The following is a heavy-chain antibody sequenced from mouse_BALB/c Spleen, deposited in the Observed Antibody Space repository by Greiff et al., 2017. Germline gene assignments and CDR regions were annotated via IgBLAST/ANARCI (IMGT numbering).Heavy chain of an antibody. CDR3: TRDGYYDWYFDV. CDR1: GYTFTSYY. Sequence: QVHLKESGAELVKPGASVKLSCKASGYTFTSYYMYWVKQRPGQGLEWIGEINPSNGGTNFNEKFKSKATLTVDKSSSTAYMQLSSLTSEDSAVYYCTRDGYYDWYFDVWGAGTTVTVSS. D-gene: IGHD2-3*01. CDR2: INPSNGGT. J-gene: IGHJ1*01. V-gene: IGHV1S81*02.